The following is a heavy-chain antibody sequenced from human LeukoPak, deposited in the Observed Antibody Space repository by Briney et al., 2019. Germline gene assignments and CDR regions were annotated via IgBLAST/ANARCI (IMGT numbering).Heavy chain of an antibody. D-gene: IGHD1-26*01. CDR3: ARHSKSGGRYYYYYGMDV. CDR2: IYPGDSDT. J-gene: IGHJ6*02. Sequence: GESLKISCKGSGYSFSSYWIGWVRQMPGKGLEWMGIIYPGDSDTRYSPSFQGQVTISADKSISTAYLQWSSLEASDTAMYYCARHSKSGGRYYYYYGMDVRGQGTTVTVSS. CDR1: GYSFSSYW. V-gene: IGHV5-51*01.